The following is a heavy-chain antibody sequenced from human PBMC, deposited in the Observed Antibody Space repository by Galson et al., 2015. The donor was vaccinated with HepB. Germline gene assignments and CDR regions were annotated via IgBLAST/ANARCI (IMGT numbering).Heavy chain of an antibody. CDR1: GYSFTSYW. D-gene: IGHD4-17*01. CDR2: IDPSDSYT. J-gene: IGHJ4*02. V-gene: IGHV5-10-1*01. Sequence: QSGAEVKKPGESLRISCKGSGYSFTSYWISWVRQMPGKGLEWMGRIDPSDSYTNYSPSFQGHVTISADKSISTAYMELSSLRSEDTAVYYCTHDYGDYYPGGYYYFDYWGQGTLVTVSS. CDR3: THDYGDYYPGGYYYFDY.